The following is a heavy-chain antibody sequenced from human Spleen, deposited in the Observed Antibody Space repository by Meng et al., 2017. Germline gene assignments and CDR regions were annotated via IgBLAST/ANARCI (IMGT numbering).Heavy chain of an antibody. CDR2: INHSGST. CDR3: ARTTVNRWFDP. Sequence: SETLSLTCAVYGGSFSGYYWSWIRQPPGKGLEWIGEINHSGSTNYKPSLKSRVTISVDTSKNQFSLKLTSVTAADTAVYYCARTTVNRWFDPWGQGTLVTVSS. V-gene: IGHV4-34*01. J-gene: IGHJ5*02. CDR1: GGSFSGYY. D-gene: IGHD4-17*01.